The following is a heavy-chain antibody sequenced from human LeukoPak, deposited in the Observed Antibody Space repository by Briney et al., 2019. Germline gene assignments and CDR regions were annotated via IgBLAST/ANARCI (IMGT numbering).Heavy chain of an antibody. CDR1: GGSISSYY. CDR3: ARDGGNDSSGYFYYFDY. Sequence: KPSETLSLTCTVSGGSISSYYWSWIRQPAGKGLEWIGRIYTSGSTNYNSSLKSRVTMSVDTSKNQFSLKLSSVTAADTAVYYCARDGGNDSSGYFYYFDYWGQGTLVTVSS. D-gene: IGHD3-22*01. CDR2: IYTSGST. J-gene: IGHJ4*02. V-gene: IGHV4-4*07.